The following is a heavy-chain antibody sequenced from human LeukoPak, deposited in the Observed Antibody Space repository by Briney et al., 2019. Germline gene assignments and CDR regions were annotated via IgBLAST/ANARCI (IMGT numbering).Heavy chain of an antibody. CDR3: AKGLINYYGMDV. D-gene: IGHD2-8*01. CDR1: GFTFDDYA. V-gene: IGHV3-9*01. J-gene: IGHJ6*02. CDR2: ISWNSGSI. Sequence: ETGGFLRLSCVASGFTFDDYAMHWVRQAPGKGLEWVSGISWNSGSIGYADSVKGRFTISRDNAKNSLYLQMNSLRAEDTALYYCAKGLINYYGMDVWGQGTTVTVSS.